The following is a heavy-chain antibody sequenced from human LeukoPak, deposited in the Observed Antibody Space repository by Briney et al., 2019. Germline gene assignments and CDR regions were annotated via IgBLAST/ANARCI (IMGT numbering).Heavy chain of an antibody. D-gene: IGHD5-12*01. CDR3: ARDGSGYDYYWFDP. V-gene: IGHV1-8*01. Sequence: GASVKVSCKASGYTFTSYDINWVRQATGQGLEWMGWMNPNSGNTGYAQKFQGRVTMTRNTSISTAYMELSSLRSEDTAVYYCARDGSGYDYYWFDPWGQGTLVTVSS. CDR2: MNPNSGNT. J-gene: IGHJ5*02. CDR1: GYTFTSYD.